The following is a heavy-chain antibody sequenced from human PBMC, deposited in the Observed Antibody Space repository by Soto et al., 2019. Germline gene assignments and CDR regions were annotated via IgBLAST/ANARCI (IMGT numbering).Heavy chain of an antibody. V-gene: IGHV4-31*03. Sequence: QVQLQESGPGLVKPSQTLSLTYTVSGGSISSGGYYWSWIRQHPGKGLEWIGHIYNSGSTYYNPSLKSRVTISVHTYKNQFSLKLSSVTAADTAVYSCARGYSYGQYWGQGTLVTVSS. J-gene: IGHJ4*02. D-gene: IGHD5-18*01. CDR1: GGSISSGGYY. CDR3: ARGYSYGQY. CDR2: IYNSGST.